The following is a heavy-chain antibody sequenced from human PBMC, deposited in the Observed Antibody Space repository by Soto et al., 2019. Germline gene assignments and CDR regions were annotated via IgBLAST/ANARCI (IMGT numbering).Heavy chain of an antibody. CDR2: IYYSGST. J-gene: IGHJ5*02. CDR1: GGSITSGDYY. D-gene: IGHD4-4*01. CDR3: ARDRTTENWFDP. V-gene: IGHV4-30-4*01. Sequence: PSETLSLTCTVSGGSITSGDYYWSWIRQPPGKGLEWIGYIYYSGSTYYNPSLKSRVTISVDTSRNQFSLNLTSVTAADTAVYYCARDRTTENWFDPWGQGTLVTVSS.